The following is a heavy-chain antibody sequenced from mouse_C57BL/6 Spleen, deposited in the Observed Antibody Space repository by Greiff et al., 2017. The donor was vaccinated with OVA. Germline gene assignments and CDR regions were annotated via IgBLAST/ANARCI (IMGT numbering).Heavy chain of an antibody. D-gene: IGHD1-1*01. J-gene: IGHJ2*01. V-gene: IGHV1-22*01. CDR2: INPNNGGT. Sequence: EVQLQQSGPELVKPGASVKMSCKASGYTFTDYNMHWVKQSHGKSLEWIGYINPNNGGTSYNQKFKGKAALTVNKSSSTAYMELRSLTSEDSAVYYCARGTTVVFDYWGQGTTLTVSS. CDR3: ARGTTVVFDY. CDR1: GYTFTDYN.